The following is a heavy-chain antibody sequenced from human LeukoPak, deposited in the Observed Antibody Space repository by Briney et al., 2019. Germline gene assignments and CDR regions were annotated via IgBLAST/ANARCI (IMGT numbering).Heavy chain of an antibody. CDR1: GFTFSSYS. CDR2: ISSSGSTI. CDR3: ARNLRYFDWLLRTNAFDF. V-gene: IGHV3-48*04. Sequence: GGSLRLSCAASGFTFSSYSMNWVRQAPGKGLEWVSYISSSGSTIYYADSVKGRFTISRDNAKNSLYLQMNSLRAEDTAVYSCARNLRYFDWLLRTNAFDFWGQGTMVTVSS. D-gene: IGHD3-9*01. J-gene: IGHJ3*01.